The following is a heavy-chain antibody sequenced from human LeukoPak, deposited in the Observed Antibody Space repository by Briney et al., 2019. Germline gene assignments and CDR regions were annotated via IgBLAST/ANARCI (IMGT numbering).Heavy chain of an antibody. V-gene: IGHV3-48*03. CDR1: GFTFSSYE. Sequence: PGGSLRLSCTASGFTFSSYEMNWVRQAPGEGLEWVSYISSSGSIIYYADSVKGRFTTSRDNAKNSLYLQMNSLSAEDTAVYYCARGRYCSDGICYTWDAFDIWGQGTMVTVSS. D-gene: IGHD2-15*01. J-gene: IGHJ3*02. CDR3: ARGRYCSDGICYTWDAFDI. CDR2: ISSSGSII.